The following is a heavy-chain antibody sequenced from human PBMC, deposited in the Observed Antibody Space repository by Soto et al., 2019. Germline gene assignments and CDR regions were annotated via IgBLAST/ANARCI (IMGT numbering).Heavy chain of an antibody. V-gene: IGHV5-10-1*01. CDR1: GYTFVAYC. CDR2: IDPSDSYT. J-gene: IGHJ4*02. D-gene: IGHD2-2*01. CDR3: ARHSNQLLGFDY. Sequence: GESLKISCKASGYTFVAYCIGWVRQMPGKSLEWMGRIDPSDSYTNYSPSFQGHVTISADKSISTAYLQWSSLKASDTAMYYCARHSNQLLGFDYWGQGTLVTV.